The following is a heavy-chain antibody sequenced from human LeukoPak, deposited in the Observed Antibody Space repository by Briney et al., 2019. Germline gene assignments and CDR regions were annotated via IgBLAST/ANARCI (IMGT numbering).Heavy chain of an antibody. V-gene: IGHV4-4*02. CDR3: ARLSTLRFLEWLSYNWFDP. J-gene: IGHJ5*02. Sequence: SETLSLTCAVSGDSISNNYWWRWVRQFPGKGLEWIGEINHSGSTNYNPSLKSRVTISVDTSKNQFTLKLSSVTAADTAVYYCARLSTLRFLEWLSYNWFDPWGQGTLVTVSS. CDR1: GDSISNNYW. CDR2: INHSGST. D-gene: IGHD3-3*01.